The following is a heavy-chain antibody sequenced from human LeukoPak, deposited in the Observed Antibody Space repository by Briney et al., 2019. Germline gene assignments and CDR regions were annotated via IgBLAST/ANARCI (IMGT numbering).Heavy chain of an antibody. D-gene: IGHD3-10*01. CDR2: ISSGSSYI. Sequence: PGGSLRLSCAASGFXHNSYNMNWVRQAPGKGLEWVSSISSGSSYIYYADSVKGRFTISRDNAKNSLYLQMNSLRAEDTGVYYCARDAMRSGDLDYWGQGTLVTVSS. CDR3: ARDAMRSGDLDY. CDR1: GFXHNSYN. V-gene: IGHV3-21*01. J-gene: IGHJ4*02.